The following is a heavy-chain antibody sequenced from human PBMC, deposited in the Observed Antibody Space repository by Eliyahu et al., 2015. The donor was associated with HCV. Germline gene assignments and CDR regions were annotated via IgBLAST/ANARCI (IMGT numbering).Heavy chain of an antibody. D-gene: IGHD1-26*01. CDR1: GFTFSSYG. V-gene: IGHV3-30*18. J-gene: IGHJ4*02. CDR2: VSFDGSHT. CDR3: VKGSTGSYLPFDT. Sequence: QVQLVESGGGVVQPGRSLRLSCAASGFTFSSYGMHWVRQAPGKGLEWVAVVSFDGSHTYYADSVKGRFTISRDNSKNTVYLQVNSLRADDTAVYYCVKGSTGSYLPFDTWGRGTLVTVSS.